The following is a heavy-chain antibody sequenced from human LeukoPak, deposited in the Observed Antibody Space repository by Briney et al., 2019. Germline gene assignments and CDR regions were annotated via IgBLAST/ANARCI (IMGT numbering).Heavy chain of an antibody. J-gene: IGHJ4*02. Sequence: SETLSLTCAVYGGAFSGCYWSWIRQPPGKGLEWIGEINHSGDTKYNPSLKSRVSMSVDVSKDQFSLKLTSLTAADTAVYYCARGSRNYNNYEGADYWGQGTLVTVSS. V-gene: IGHV4-34*01. CDR1: GGAFSGCY. CDR2: INHSGDT. CDR3: ARGSRNYNNYEGADY. D-gene: IGHD4-11*01.